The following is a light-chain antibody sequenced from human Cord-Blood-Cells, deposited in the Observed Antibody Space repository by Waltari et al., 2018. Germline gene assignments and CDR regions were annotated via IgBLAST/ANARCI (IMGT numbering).Light chain of an antibody. V-gene: IGLV3-19*01. CDR1: SLCSHY. CDR3: NSRDSSGNHWV. J-gene: IGLJ3*02. CDR2: GKN. Sequence: SSELTHDPAVSVALAQPVRLTCQGTSLCSHYARLYQQKPGQAPVLVIYGKNNRPSGIPDRFSGSSSGNTASLTITGAQAEDEADYYCNSRDSSGNHWVFGGGTKLTVL.